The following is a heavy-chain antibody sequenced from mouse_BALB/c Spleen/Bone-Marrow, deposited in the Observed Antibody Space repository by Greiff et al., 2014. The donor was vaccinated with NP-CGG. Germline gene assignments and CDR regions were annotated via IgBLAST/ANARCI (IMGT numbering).Heavy chain of an antibody. J-gene: IGHJ4*01. Sequence: VQLQQSGAELARPGASVKLSCKASGYTFTSYWMQWVKQRPGQGLEWIGAIYPGDGDTRYTQKFKGKATLTADKSSSTAYVQLSSLASEDSAVYYCARTGAYYGSMDYWGQGTSVTVSS. D-gene: IGHD2-10*01. V-gene: IGHV1-87*01. CDR3: ARTGAYYGSMDY. CDR2: IYPGDGDT. CDR1: GYTFTSYW.